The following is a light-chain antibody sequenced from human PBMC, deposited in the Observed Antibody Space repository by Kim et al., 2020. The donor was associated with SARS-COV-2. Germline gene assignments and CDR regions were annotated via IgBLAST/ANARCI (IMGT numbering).Light chain of an antibody. CDR3: QQRSNWSPLT. J-gene: IGKJ1*01. CDR2: DAS. V-gene: IGKV3-11*01. Sequence: EIVLTQSPATLSLSPGERATLSCRASQSVSSYLAWYQQKPGQAPRLLIYDASNRATGIPARFSGSGSGTDFTLTISSLEPEDFAVYYCQQRSNWSPLTFGQGSKVDIK. CDR1: QSVSSY.